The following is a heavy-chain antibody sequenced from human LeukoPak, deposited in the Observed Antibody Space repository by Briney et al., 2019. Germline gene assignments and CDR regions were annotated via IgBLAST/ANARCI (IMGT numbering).Heavy chain of an antibody. CDR2: IIPIFGTA. J-gene: IGHJ4*02. CDR3: ARDEGGYYHPLYYFDY. V-gene: IGHV1-46*01. Sequence: ASVKVSCKVSGYTLTELSMHWVRQAPGQGLEWMGGIIPIFGTANYAQKFQGRVTMTRDTSTSTVYMELSSLRSEDTAVYYCARDEGGYYHPLYYFDYWGQGTLVTVSS. D-gene: IGHD3-22*01. CDR1: GYTLTELS.